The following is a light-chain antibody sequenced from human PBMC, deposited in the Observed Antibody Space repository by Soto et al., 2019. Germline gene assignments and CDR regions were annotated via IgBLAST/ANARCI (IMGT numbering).Light chain of an antibody. Sequence: EIVLTQSPGTLSLSPGERVTLSCRASQSVSSNYLACYQQKPGQAPRLLIYSASSRATGIPDRFSGSGSGTDFTLTINRLEPEDFAVYYCQQYGGSPRVTFGGGTKVEIK. V-gene: IGKV3-20*01. CDR1: QSVSSNY. J-gene: IGKJ4*01. CDR3: QQYGGSPRVT. CDR2: SAS.